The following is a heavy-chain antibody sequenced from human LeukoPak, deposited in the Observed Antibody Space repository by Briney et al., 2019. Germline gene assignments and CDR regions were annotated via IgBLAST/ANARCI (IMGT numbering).Heavy chain of an antibody. CDR1: GYSISSGYY. CDR2: IYHSGST. D-gene: IGHD2-15*01. Sequence: PSETLSLTCTVSGYSISSGYYWGWIRQPPGKGLEWIGSIYHSGSTYYNPSIKSRVTISVDTSKNQFSLKLSSVTAADTAVYYCAREDCSGGSCYSGPVSRGFDPWGQGTLVTVSS. V-gene: IGHV4-38-2*02. CDR3: AREDCSGGSCYSGPVSRGFDP. J-gene: IGHJ5*02.